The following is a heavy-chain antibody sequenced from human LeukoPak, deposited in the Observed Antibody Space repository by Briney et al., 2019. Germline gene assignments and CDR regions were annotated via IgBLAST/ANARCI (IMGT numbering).Heavy chain of an antibody. CDR1: GYTFTSYG. V-gene: IGHV1-18*01. J-gene: IGHJ4*02. D-gene: IGHD3-10*01. CDR3: ASGNTMVRGVITFDY. CDR2: ISAHNGNT. Sequence: ASVKVSCKASGYTFTSYGISWVRQAPGPGLEWMGWISAHNGNTNYAQKLQGRVTMTTDTSTSTAYMELRSLRSDDTAVYYCASGNTMVRGVITFDYWGQGTLVTVSS.